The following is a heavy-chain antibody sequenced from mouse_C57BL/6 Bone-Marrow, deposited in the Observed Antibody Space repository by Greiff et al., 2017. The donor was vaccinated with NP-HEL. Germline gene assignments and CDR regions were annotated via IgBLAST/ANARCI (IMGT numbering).Heavy chain of an antibody. CDR2: IWSGGST. V-gene: IGHV2-2*01. CDR3: ARRGYYYGSSSDFDV. D-gene: IGHD1-1*01. CDR1: GFSLTSYG. J-gene: IGHJ1*03. Sequence: QVQLQQSGPGLVQPSQSLSITCTVSGFSLTSYGVHWVRQSPGKGLEWLGVIWSGGSTDYNAAFISRLSISKDNSKSNVFFKMNSLQADDTAIDYCARRGYYYGSSSDFDVWGTGTTVTVAS.